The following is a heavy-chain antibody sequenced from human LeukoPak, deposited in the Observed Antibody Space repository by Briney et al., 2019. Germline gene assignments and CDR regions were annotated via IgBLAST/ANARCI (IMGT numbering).Heavy chain of an antibody. J-gene: IGHJ4*02. V-gene: IGHV1-2*02. CDR1: GYTFTGYY. CDR2: INPNSGGT. CDR3: ARDGGNTYDLDY. D-gene: IGHD1/OR15-1a*01. Sequence: ASVEVSCKASGYTFTGYYMHWVRQAPGQGLEWVGWINPNSGGTNYAQKFQGRVTMTRDIDTAYMELTGLTSDDTAMYFCARDGGNTYDLDYWGQGTLVTVSS.